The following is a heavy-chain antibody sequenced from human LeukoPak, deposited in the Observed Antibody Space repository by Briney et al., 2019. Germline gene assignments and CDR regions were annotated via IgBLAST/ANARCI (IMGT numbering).Heavy chain of an antibody. CDR2: INSDGSST. D-gene: IGHD6-19*01. Sequence: GGSLRLSCAASGFTFSSYWMHWVRQAPGKGLVWVSRINSDGSSTIYADSVKGRFTISRDNANNTLYLQMNSLRAEETAVYYCARAIKWLADAFDIWGQGTMVTVSS. J-gene: IGHJ3*02. V-gene: IGHV3-74*01. CDR3: ARAIKWLADAFDI. CDR1: GFTFSSYW.